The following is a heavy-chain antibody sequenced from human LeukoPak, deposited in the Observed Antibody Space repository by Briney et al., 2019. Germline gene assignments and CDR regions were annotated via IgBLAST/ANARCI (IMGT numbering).Heavy chain of an antibody. Sequence: GGSLRLSCAASGFTFSSYGMHWVRQAPGKGLEWVAVIWYDGSNKYYADSVKGRFTISRDNSKNTLYLQMNSLKTEDTAVYYCTTDQEAAFNYYYYGMDVWGQGTTVTVSS. D-gene: IGHD6-13*01. J-gene: IGHJ6*02. V-gene: IGHV3-33*01. CDR2: IWYDGSNK. CDR3: TTDQEAAFNYYYYGMDV. CDR1: GFTFSSYG.